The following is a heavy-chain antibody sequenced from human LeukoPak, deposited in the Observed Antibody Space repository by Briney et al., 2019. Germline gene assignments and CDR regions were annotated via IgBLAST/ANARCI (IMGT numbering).Heavy chain of an antibody. Sequence: GGSLRLSCAASGFTVSSNYMGWVRQAPGKGLEWVSVLYSGGNTFYADSVKGRFTISRDNSKNTLYLQMNSLRAEDTAVYYCATSPATGNIYFDLWGRGTLVTVSS. J-gene: IGHJ2*01. D-gene: IGHD6-13*01. CDR3: ATSPATGNIYFDL. CDR1: GFTVSSNY. CDR2: LYSGGNT. V-gene: IGHV3-66*01.